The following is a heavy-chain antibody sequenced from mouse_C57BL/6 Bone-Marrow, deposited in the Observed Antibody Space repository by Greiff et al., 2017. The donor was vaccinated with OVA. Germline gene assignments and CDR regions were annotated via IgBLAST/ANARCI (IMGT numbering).Heavy chain of an antibody. CDR3: ARHEVITGAY. D-gene: IGHD1-1*01. CDR1: GFTFSSYG. Sequence: EVQLVESGGDLVKPGGSLKLSCAASGFTFSSYGMSWVRQTPDKRLEWVATISSGGSYTYYPDSVKGRFTISRDNAKNTLYLQMSSLKSEDTAMYYGARHEVITGAYWGQGTLVTVSA. J-gene: IGHJ3*01. V-gene: IGHV5-6*01. CDR2: ISSGGSYT.